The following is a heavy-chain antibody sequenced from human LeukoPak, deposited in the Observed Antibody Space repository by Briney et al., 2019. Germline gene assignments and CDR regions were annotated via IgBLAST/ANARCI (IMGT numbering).Heavy chain of an antibody. CDR3: STHYFDSSGYFRYFQH. D-gene: IGHD3-22*01. CDR2: IYYSGST. Sequence: SETLSLTCTVSGGSISSSSYYWGWIRQPPGKGLEWIGSIYYSGSTYYNPSLKSRVTMSVDTSKNHFSLNLSSVTAADTAVYYCSTHYFDSSGYFRYFQHWARAPWSPSPQ. CDR1: GGSISSSSYY. J-gene: IGHJ1*01. V-gene: IGHV4-39*07.